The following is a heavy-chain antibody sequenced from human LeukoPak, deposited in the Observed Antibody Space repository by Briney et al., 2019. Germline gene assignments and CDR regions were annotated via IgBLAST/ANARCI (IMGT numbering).Heavy chain of an antibody. CDR1: GYTFTSYD. Sequence: ASVKVSCKASGYTFTSYDINWVRQAPGQGLEWMGWINPNSGGTNYAQKFQGRVTMTRDTSISTAYMELSRLRSDDTAVYYCARDRKGIAACQSNWFDPWGQGTLVTVSS. CDR3: ARDRKGIAACQSNWFDP. D-gene: IGHD6-6*01. CDR2: INPNSGGT. V-gene: IGHV1-2*02. J-gene: IGHJ5*02.